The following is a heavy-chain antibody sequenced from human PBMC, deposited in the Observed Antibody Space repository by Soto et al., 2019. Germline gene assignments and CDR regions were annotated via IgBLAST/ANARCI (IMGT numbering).Heavy chain of an antibody. CDR3: ARDLKTDDFWSGYFYYYYYMDV. J-gene: IGHJ6*03. D-gene: IGHD3-3*01. CDR1: GFTFSSYS. CDR2: ISSSSSYI. Sequence: EVQLVESGGGLVKPGGSLRLSCAASGFTFSSYSMNWVRQAPGKGLEWVSSISSSSSYIYYADSVKCRFTISRDNAKNSLYLQMNSLRAEDTAVYYCARDLKTDDFWSGYFYYYYYMDVWGKGTTVTVSS. V-gene: IGHV3-21*01.